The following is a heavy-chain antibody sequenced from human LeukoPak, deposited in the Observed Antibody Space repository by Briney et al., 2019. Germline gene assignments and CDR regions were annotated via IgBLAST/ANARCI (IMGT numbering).Heavy chain of an antibody. D-gene: IGHD2-15*01. CDR3: AKTPRYCSGGSCPWFDY. J-gene: IGHJ4*02. CDR2: IRYDGSNK. V-gene: IGHV3-30*02. Sequence: GSLRLSCAASGFTFSSYGMHWVRQAPGKGLEWVAFIRYDGSNKYYADSVKGRFTISRDNSKNTLYLQMNSLRAEDTAVYYCAKTPRYCSGGSCPWFDYWGQGTLVTVSS. CDR1: GFTFSSYG.